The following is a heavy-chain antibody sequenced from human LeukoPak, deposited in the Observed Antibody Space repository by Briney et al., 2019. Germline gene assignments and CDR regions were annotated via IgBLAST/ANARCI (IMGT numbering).Heavy chain of an antibody. CDR2: MNPNSGNT. CDR1: GYTFTSCD. D-gene: IGHD6-19*01. V-gene: IGHV1-8*01. J-gene: IGHJ4*02. Sequence: ASVKVSCKASGYTFTSCDINWVRQATGQGLKWIGWMNPNSGNTGYGQSFQGRVTMTRDNSISTAYMELSNLRSEDTAIYYCTRGSSGRRDYWGQGTLVTVSS. CDR3: TRGSSGRRDY.